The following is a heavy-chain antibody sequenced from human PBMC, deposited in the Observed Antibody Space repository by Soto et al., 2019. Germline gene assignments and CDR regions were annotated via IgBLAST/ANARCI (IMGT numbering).Heavy chain of an antibody. CDR3: ARGGGSDSFDY. J-gene: IGHJ4*02. V-gene: IGHV4-30-2*01. D-gene: IGHD1-26*01. CDR1: GNAITFGGYS. Sequence: SETLSLTCSGSGNAITFGGYSWSWIRQTPGKGLEWIGYINHLETTFYNPSFESRLTLSIDGAKNQFSLKLHSMSAADRAVYFCARGGGSDSFDYWGQGILVTVSS. CDR2: INHLETT.